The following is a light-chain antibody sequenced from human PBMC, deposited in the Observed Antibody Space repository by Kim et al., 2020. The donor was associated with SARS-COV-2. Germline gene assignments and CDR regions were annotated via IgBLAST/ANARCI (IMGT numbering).Light chain of an antibody. V-gene: IGLV3-1*01. CDR1: KY. CDR2: QTP. CDR3: QAWDNNSAGV. Sequence: KYPSWYPKPPARPPVLVFYQTPRRPRGPPDRFPAPTPGTTATLTISETQAMDEAEYYCQAWDNNSAGVFGGGTQLTVL. J-gene: IGLJ3*02.